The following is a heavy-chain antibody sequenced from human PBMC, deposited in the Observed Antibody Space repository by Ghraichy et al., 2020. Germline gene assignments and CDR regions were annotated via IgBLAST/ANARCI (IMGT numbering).Heavy chain of an antibody. CDR1: GFTFSSYA. D-gene: IGHD5-18*01. CDR2: ISGSGGST. J-gene: IGHJ5*02. CDR3: AKVGASDTAMVPRGT. Sequence: GESLNISCAASGFTFSSYAMSWVRQAPGKGLEWVSAISGSGGSTYYADSVKGRFTISRDNSKNTLHLQMNSLRAEDTAVYYCAKVGASDTAMVPRGTWGQRTLVTVPS. V-gene: IGHV3-23*01.